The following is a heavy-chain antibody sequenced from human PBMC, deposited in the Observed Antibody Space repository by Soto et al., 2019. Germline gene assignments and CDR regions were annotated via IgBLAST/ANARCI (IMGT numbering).Heavy chain of an antibody. Sequence: QVQLVESGGGVVQPGRSLRLSCAASGFTFSSYAMHWVRQAPGKGLEWVAGISYDGSNKYYADSVKGRFTIARDNSKNTLYLQMNSLRAEDTAVYYCARDYYRFNSGYGFSMDVWGQGTTVTVSS. D-gene: IGHD5-12*01. J-gene: IGHJ6*02. CDR1: GFTFSSYA. CDR2: ISYDGSNK. CDR3: ARDYYRFNSGYGFSMDV. V-gene: IGHV3-30-3*01.